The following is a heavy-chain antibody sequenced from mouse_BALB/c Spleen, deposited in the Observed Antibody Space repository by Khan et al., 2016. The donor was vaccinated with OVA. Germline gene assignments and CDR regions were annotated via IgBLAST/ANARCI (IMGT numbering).Heavy chain of an antibody. CDR3: VRDGAYHRNDGWFAY. Sequence: QVQLQQSGAELARPGASVKMSCKASGYTFISYTIHWIKKRPGQGLEWIGYINPSNGYTNYNQKFKDKATLTTDKSSTTAYLQLSSLTSDDSAVYSGVRDGAYHRNDGWFAYWGQGTLVTVSA. D-gene: IGHD2-14*01. CDR2: INPSNGYT. CDR1: GYTFISYT. J-gene: IGHJ3*01. V-gene: IGHV1-4*01.